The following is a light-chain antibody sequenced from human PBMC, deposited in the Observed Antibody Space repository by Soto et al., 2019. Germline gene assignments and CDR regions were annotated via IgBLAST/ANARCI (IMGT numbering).Light chain of an antibody. CDR3: QQYGRPSRT. J-gene: IGKJ1*01. CDR1: QSVSSY. CDR2: GAS. V-gene: IGKV3-20*01. Sequence: EIVLTQSPGTLSLSPGERATLSCRASQSVSSYLAWYQQKPGQAPRLLIYGASSRATGIPDRFSGSGPGTDCTLTISRLEPEDFAVHYSQQYGRPSRTFGQGTKQEIK.